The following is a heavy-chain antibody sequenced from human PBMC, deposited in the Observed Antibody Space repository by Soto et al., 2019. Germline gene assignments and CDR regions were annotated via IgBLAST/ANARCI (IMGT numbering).Heavy chain of an antibody. D-gene: IGHD2-15*01. V-gene: IGHV4-34*01. Sequence: SETLSLTCAVYGGSFSGYYWSWIRQPPGKGLEWIGEINHSGSTNYNPSLKSRVTISVDTSKNQFSLKLSSVTAADTAVYYCARGRGCSGGSCYYYYYYYYMDVWGKGTTVTVSS. J-gene: IGHJ6*03. CDR3: ARGRGCSGGSCYYYYYYYYMDV. CDR2: INHSGST. CDR1: GGSFSGYY.